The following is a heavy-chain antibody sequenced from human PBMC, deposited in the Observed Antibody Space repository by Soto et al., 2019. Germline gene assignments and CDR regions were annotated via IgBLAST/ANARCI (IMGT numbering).Heavy chain of an antibody. CDR2: ISGSGGST. V-gene: IGHV3-23*01. CDR1: GFTFSSYA. Sequence: PGGSLRLSCAASGFTFSSYAMNWVRQAPGKGLEWVSVISGSGGSTYYADSVKGRFTISGDNSKNTLYLQMNSLRAEDTAVYYCAKRNYGSEFDYWGQGTLVTVSS. D-gene: IGHD3-10*01. CDR3: AKRNYGSEFDY. J-gene: IGHJ4*02.